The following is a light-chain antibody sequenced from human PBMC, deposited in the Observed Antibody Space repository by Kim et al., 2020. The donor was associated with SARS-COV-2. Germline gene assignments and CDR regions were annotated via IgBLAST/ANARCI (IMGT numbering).Light chain of an antibody. Sequence: DIQMTQSPSSLSASVGDRVTITCQASQNIRNYLNWYQQKPGKAPKLLIRDSSTLETGVPSRFSGSGSGTDFTFTISSLQPEDIATYYCQQFDNHPYAFSQGTKLEN. CDR3: QQFDNHPYA. CDR2: DSS. V-gene: IGKV1-33*01. J-gene: IGKJ2*01. CDR1: QNIRNY.